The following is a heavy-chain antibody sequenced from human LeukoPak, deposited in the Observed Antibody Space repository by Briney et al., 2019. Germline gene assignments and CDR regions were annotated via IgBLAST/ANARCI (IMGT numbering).Heavy chain of an antibody. D-gene: IGHD5-18*01. V-gene: IGHV3-30*02. J-gene: IGHJ3*02. CDR2: IRFDGSSK. Sequence: GGSLRLSCAASGFTFSNSGMHWVRQAPGKGLEWVAFIRFDGSSKFYTDSVRGRFTISRDNSKNTLNLQMNSLRAEDTAVYYCAKDYIYGGWGNAFDIWGQGTKVTVSS. CDR3: AKDYIYGGWGNAFDI. CDR1: GFTFSNSG.